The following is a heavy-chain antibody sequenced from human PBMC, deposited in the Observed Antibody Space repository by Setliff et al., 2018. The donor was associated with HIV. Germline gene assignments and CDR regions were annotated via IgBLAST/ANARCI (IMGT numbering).Heavy chain of an antibody. CDR2: ISTSGSTV. V-gene: IGHV3-48*01. CDR3: ARDCLPRAMAGFDI. J-gene: IGHJ3*02. CDR1: GFTFSSYS. D-gene: IGHD6-19*01. Sequence: GESLKISCAASGFTFSSYSMNWVRQAPGKGLEWVAYISTSGSTVYYADSVKGRFTISRDNAKNSLYLQMNSLRAEDMAVYYCARDCLPRAMAGFDIWGQGTMVTVSS.